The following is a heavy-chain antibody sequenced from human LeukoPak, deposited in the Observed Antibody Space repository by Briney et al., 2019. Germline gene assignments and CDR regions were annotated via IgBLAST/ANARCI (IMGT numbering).Heavy chain of an antibody. Sequence: PGGTLRLSCAASGFTFSSYWMSWVRQAPAKGLEWVANIKQDGSERYYVASVKGRFTISRDNAKNSLYLQMNSLRAEDTAVYYCARDWDDSSGFPFDYWGQGALVTVSS. J-gene: IGHJ4*02. V-gene: IGHV3-7*01. CDR1: GFTFSSYW. CDR2: IKQDGSER. CDR3: ARDWDDSSGFPFDY. D-gene: IGHD3-22*01.